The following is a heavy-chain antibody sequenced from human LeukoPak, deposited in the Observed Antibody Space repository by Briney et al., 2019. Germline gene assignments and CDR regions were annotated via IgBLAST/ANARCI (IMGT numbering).Heavy chain of an antibody. CDR3: ARVAVTGTLDY. J-gene: IGHJ4*02. D-gene: IGHD6-13*01. CDR1: GLTFSSYA. Sequence: GGSLRLSCAASGLTFSSYAMHWVRQAPGKGLEYVSLITNNGVSTYYANAVKGRFTISRDNTKNTLYLQMGSLRAEDMAVYYCARVAVTGTLDYWGQGTLVTVSS. CDR2: ITNNGVST. V-gene: IGHV3-64*01.